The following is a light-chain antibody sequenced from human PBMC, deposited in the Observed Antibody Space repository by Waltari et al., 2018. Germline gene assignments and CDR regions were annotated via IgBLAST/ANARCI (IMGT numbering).Light chain of an antibody. Sequence: EIVLTQSPGTLSLSPGERVTLSCRASQSIRGSLAWYQQKPGQAPRLLIYGASSRAAGIPDRFSGSGSGTDFSLTISRLEPEDFAVYYCQHYLSLPVTFGRGTKVEIK. V-gene: IGKV3-20*01. J-gene: IGKJ1*01. CDR1: QSIRGS. CDR2: GAS. CDR3: QHYLSLPVT.